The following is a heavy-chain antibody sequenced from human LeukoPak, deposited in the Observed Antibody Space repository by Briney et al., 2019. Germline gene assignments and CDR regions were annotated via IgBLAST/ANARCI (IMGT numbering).Heavy chain of an antibody. D-gene: IGHD1-26*01. V-gene: IGHV3-11*01. CDR1: GFSFSDFY. CDR2: IGTRSNPI. Sequence: PGGSLRLSCAASGFSFSDFYMSWIRQAPGMGLEWISYIGTRSNPIYYADSVKGRFTISRGDAKNSLYLQMNSLRDEDTAVYFCAREARGSGRDFDYWGQGILVTVSS. J-gene: IGHJ4*02. CDR3: AREARGSGRDFDY.